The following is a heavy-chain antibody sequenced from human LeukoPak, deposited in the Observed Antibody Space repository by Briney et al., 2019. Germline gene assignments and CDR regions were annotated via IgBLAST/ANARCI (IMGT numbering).Heavy chain of an antibody. J-gene: IGHJ4*02. V-gene: IGHV4-34*01. CDR3: ASRIVDTAMVYFDY. CDR2: INHSGST. D-gene: IGHD5-18*01. Sequence: ASGTLSLTCAVYGGSFSGYYWSWIRQPPGKGLEWIGEINHSGSTNYNPSLKSRVTISVDTSKNQFSLKLSSVTAADTAVYYCASRIVDTAMVYFDYWGQGTLVTVSS. CDR1: GGSFSGYY.